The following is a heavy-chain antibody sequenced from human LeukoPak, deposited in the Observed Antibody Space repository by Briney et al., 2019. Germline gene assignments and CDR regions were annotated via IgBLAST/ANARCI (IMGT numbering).Heavy chain of an antibody. CDR3: TRVFVGDEYSSSGY. V-gene: IGHV3-74*01. D-gene: IGHD6-13*01. CDR2: INSDGSST. J-gene: IGHJ4*02. Sequence: GGSLRLSCAASGFTFSRYYMHWVRQAPGKGLVWVSRINSDGSSTTYADSVKGRFTISRDNAKNTLYLQMNSLKVEDSAVYYCTRVFVGDEYSSSGYWGQGTLVTVSS. CDR1: GFTFSRYY.